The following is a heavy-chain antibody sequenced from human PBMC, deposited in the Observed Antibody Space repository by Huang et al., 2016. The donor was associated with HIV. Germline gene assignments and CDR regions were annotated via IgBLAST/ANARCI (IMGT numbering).Heavy chain of an antibody. CDR2: IYYSGST. J-gene: IGHJ3*02. V-gene: IGHV4-39*01. CDR3: ARHFSYYDSSGYTPWDAFDI. Sequence: QLQLQGSGPGLVKPSETLSLTCTVSGGSITSSSYYWGWIRQPPGKGLEGVGSIYYSGSTDHTPSLKSRVTVSVDTSKNQFSLKLSSVTAADTAVYYCARHFSYYDSSGYTPWDAFDIWGQGTMVTVSS. CDR1: GGSITSSSYY. D-gene: IGHD3-22*01.